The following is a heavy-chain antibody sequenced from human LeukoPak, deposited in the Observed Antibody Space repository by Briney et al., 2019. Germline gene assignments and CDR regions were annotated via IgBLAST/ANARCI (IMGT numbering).Heavy chain of an antibody. CDR2: ISGSGGST. Sequence: PGGSLRLSCAASGFTFSSYAMSWVRQAPGKGLEWVSAISGSGGSTYYADSVKGRFTISRDNSKNTLYLQMKSLRAEDTAVYYCAINLNYGDSLSFDYWGQGTLVTVSS. V-gene: IGHV3-23*01. J-gene: IGHJ4*02. D-gene: IGHD4-17*01. CDR3: AINLNYGDSLSFDY. CDR1: GFTFSSYA.